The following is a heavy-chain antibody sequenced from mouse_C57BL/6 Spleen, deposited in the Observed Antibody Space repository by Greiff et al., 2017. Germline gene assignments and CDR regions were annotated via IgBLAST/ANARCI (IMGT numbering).Heavy chain of an antibody. CDR1: GYTFTSYW. V-gene: IGHV1-64*01. D-gene: IGHD2-1*01. J-gene: IGHJ2*01. CDR2: IHPNSGST. Sequence: VQLQQSGAELVKPGASVKLSCKASGYTFTSYWMHWVKQRPGQGLAWIGMIHPNSGSTNYNEKFNSKATLTVDKSSITAYMQLSSLTSEDSAVYYCAIDYGNFFYFDYWGQGTTLTGSS. CDR3: AIDYGNFFYFDY.